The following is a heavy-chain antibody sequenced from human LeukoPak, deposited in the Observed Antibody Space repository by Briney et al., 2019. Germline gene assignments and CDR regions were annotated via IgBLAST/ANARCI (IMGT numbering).Heavy chain of an antibody. Sequence: EASVKVSCKASGHTFTGYYMHWVRQAPGQGLEWMGWINPNSGGTNYAQKFQGRVTMTRDTSISTAYMELSRLRSDDTAVYYCARLYYYDSSGYYWAFDIWGQGTMVTVSS. CDR2: INPNSGGT. CDR1: GHTFTGYY. D-gene: IGHD3-22*01. J-gene: IGHJ3*02. V-gene: IGHV1-2*02. CDR3: ARLYYYDSSGYYWAFDI.